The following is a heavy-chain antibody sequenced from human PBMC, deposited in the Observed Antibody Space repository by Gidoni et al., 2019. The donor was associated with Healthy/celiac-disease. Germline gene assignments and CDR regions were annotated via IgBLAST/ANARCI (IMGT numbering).Heavy chain of an antibody. CDR1: GYPFTRYH. CDR2: MNPNSVNT. D-gene: IGHD5-18*01. V-gene: IGHV1-8*01. CDR3: ARGSGYSYGSYYFDY. J-gene: IGHJ4*02. Sequence: QVQLVQSAAEVKKPGASVKVSCKASGYPFTRYHSHWVRQATGQGLEWMGWMNPNSVNTGYAQKFQCRVTMTRNTSIRTAYMELSSLRSEDTAVYYCARGSGYSYGSYYFDYWGQGTLVTVSS.